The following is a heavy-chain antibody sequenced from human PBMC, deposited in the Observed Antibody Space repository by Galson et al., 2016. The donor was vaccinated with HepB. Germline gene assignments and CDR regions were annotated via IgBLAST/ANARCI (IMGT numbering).Heavy chain of an antibody. CDR2: VNEDGSRI. V-gene: IGHV3-74*01. CDR1: GFILSNNW. CDR3: SRDFTGGSDS. J-gene: IGHJ5*01. Sequence: SLRLSCAASGFILSNNWMHWVRQAPGKGLVWVARVNEDGSRINHADSVRGRFTISRDIAKNTPYLQMNSLRVDDTAVYYCSRDFTGGSDSWGQGTLVTVSS. D-gene: IGHD3-16*01.